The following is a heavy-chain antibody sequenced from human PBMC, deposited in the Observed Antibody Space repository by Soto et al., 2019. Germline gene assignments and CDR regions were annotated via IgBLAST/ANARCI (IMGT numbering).Heavy chain of an antibody. CDR1: GGTFSSYA. CDR3: ARGRTTGFGAFDI. D-gene: IGHD1-1*01. J-gene: IGHJ3*02. CDR2: IIPIFGTA. Sequence: SVKVSCKASGGTFSSYAISWVRQAPGQGLEWMGGIIPIFGTANYAQKFQGRVTITADESTSTAYMELSSLRSEDTAVYYCARGRTTGFGAFDIWGQGTMVTVSS. V-gene: IGHV1-69*13.